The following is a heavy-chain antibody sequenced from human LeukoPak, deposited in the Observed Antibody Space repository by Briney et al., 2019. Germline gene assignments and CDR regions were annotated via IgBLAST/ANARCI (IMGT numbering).Heavy chain of an antibody. D-gene: IGHD2-2*01. J-gene: IGHJ4*02. Sequence: GGSLRLSCAASGFTFSTFGMSWVRQAPGKGLDWVSAISSSGANTFYADSVKGRFTITRDNSKNTLYLQVNSLRAEDSAVYYCARHQSGPDYWGKETLVTVSS. V-gene: IGHV3-23*01. CDR1: GFTFSTFG. CDR3: ARHQSGPDY. CDR2: ISSSGANT.